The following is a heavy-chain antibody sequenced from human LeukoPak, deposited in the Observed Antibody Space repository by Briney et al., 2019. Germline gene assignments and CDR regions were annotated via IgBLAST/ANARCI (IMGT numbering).Heavy chain of an antibody. CDR1: GFTFSSYA. D-gene: IGHD1-26*01. J-gene: IGHJ3*02. CDR2: ISYDGSNK. V-gene: IGHV3-30*04. CDR3: AREPTRAVGAFDI. Sequence: GGSLRLSCAASGFTFSSYAMHWVRQAPGKGLEWVAVISYDGSNKYYADSVKGRFTISRDNSKNTLYLQMNSLRAEDTAVYYCAREPTRAVGAFDIWGQGTMVTVSS.